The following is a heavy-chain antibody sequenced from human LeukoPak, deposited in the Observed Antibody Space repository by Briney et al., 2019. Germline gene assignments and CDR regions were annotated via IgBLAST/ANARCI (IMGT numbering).Heavy chain of an antibody. J-gene: IGHJ4*02. CDR3: VIGFGEYPYFDY. V-gene: IGHV3-30*02. CDR2: IRYDGSNK. Sequence: PGGSLRLSCAASGFTFSSYGMHWVRQAPGKGLEWVAFIRYDGSNKYYADSVKGRFTISRDNSKNTLYLQMNSLRAEDTAVYYCVIGFGEYPYFDYWGQGTLVTVSS. D-gene: IGHD3-10*01. CDR1: GFTFSSYG.